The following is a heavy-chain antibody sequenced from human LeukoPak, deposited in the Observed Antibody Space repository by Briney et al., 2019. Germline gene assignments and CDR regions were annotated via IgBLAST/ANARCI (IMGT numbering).Heavy chain of an antibody. CDR1: GYTFTSYG. CDR3: ARDSLGVYYDFWSGYYTSTFDY. D-gene: IGHD3-3*01. CDR2: ISAYNGNT. J-gene: IGHJ4*02. V-gene: IGHV1-18*01. Sequence: ASVKVSCKASGYTFTSYGISWVRQAPGQGLEWMGWISAYNGNTNYAQKLQGRVTMTTDTSTSTAYMELRSLRSDDTAVYYCARDSLGVYYDFWSGYYTSTFDYWGQGTLVTVSS.